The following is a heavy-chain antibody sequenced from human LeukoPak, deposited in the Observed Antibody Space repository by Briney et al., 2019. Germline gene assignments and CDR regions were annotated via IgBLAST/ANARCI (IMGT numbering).Heavy chain of an antibody. J-gene: IGHJ5*02. D-gene: IGHD3-10*01. CDR1: GYSFTSHY. Sequence: ASVKVSCKASGYSFTSHYMHWVRQAPGQGLEWMGIINSSGGSTIYAQKLEGRVTMTRDTSISTAYMELSRLRSDDTAVYYCARDIVRGVISHFDPWGQGTLVTVSS. CDR2: INSSGGST. CDR3: ARDIVRGVISHFDP. V-gene: IGHV1-46*04.